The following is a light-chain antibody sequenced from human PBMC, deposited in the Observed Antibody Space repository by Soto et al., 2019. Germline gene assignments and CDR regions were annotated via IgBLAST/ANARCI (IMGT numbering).Light chain of an antibody. Sequence: EVVMTQSPGTLSLSPGERATLSCRASQSVSSSYLAWYQQKPGQAPRLLIYGVSTRATGVPARFSGSGSGAEFTLTIRSLKPEDFAVYYCHKYNNWPSWTVGQGNKVDIK. J-gene: IGKJ1*01. CDR3: HKYNNWPSWT. V-gene: IGKV3-15*01. CDR2: GVS. CDR1: QSVSSSY.